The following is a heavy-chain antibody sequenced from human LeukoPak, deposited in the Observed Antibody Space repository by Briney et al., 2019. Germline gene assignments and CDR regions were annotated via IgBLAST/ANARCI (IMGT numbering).Heavy chain of an antibody. CDR2: IYYSGST. CDR1: GRSFSGYY. CDR3: ARGACSSTSCYIDYYYYYYMDV. D-gene: IGHD2-2*02. V-gene: IGHV4-59*01. Sequence: SETLSLTCALYGRSFSGYYWSWIRQPPGNGLEWNGYIYYSGSTNYHPSPKSRVTISVAPYKNQFSLKLGSVTAVDTAVYYCARGACSSTSCYIDYYYYYYMDVWGKGTTVTVSS. J-gene: IGHJ6*03.